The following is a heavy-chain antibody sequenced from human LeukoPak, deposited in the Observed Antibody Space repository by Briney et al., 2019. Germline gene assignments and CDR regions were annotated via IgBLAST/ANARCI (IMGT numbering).Heavy chain of an antibody. CDR2: MSFSGSTI. J-gene: IGHJ3*02. Sequence: PGGSLRLSCVASGFTFSSYEMNRVRQAPGRGLEWVSYMSFSGSTIYYADSVKGRFTISRDNAKNSLYLQMNSLRAEDTAVYYCARGYSSYYPDAFDIWGQGQWSPSL. CDR1: GFTFSSYE. D-gene: IGHD5-12*01. V-gene: IGHV3-48*03. CDR3: ARGYSSYYPDAFDI.